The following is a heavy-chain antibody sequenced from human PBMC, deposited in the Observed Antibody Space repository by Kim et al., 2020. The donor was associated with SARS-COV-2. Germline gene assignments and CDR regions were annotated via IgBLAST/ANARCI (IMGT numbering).Heavy chain of an antibody. CDR1: GGSFSGYY. D-gene: IGHD6-19*01. CDR3: ARVGGYSSGWYRGVYYYY. V-gene: IGHV4-34*01. CDR2: INHSGST. Sequence: SETLSLTCAVYGGSFSGYYWSWIRQPPGKGLEWIGEINHSGSTNYNPSLKSRVTISVDTSKNQFSLKLSSVTAADTAVYYCARVGGYSSGWYRGVYYYY. J-gene: IGHJ6*03.